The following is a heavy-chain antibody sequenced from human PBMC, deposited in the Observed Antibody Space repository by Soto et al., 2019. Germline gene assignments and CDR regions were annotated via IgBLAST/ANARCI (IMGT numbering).Heavy chain of an antibody. CDR2: ISYDGGNK. CDR1: GFTFSSYA. Sequence: GGSLRLSCAASGFTFSSYAMHWVRQAPGKGLEWVAVISYDGGNKYYADSVKGRFTISRDNSKNTLYLQMNSLRAEDTAVYYCARDQRFLVENYYGMDVWGQGTTVTVSS. D-gene: IGHD3-3*01. J-gene: IGHJ6*02. CDR3: ARDQRFLVENYYGMDV. V-gene: IGHV3-30-3*01.